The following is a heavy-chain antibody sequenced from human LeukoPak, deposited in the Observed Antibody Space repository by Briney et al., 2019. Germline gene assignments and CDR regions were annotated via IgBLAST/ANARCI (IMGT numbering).Heavy chain of an antibody. Sequence: PSETLSLTCTVSGGSISSFYWSWIRQPPGRGLEWIGYIYYSGTTNYNPSLKSRVTISVDTSKNQFSLKLSSVTAADTAVYFWARVNYDSSGYRFDYWGQGTLVTVSS. V-gene: IGHV4-59*01. CDR3: ARVNYDSSGYRFDY. D-gene: IGHD3-22*01. CDR1: GGSISSFY. CDR2: IYYSGTT. J-gene: IGHJ4*02.